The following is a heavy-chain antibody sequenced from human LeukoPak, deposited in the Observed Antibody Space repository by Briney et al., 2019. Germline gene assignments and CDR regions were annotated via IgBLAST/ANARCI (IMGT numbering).Heavy chain of an antibody. CDR3: ARDLRYYDILTGRRNWFDP. V-gene: IGHV3-30*02. J-gene: IGHJ5*02. Sequence: GGSLRLSCAASGFTFSSYGMHWVRQAPGKGLGWVAFIRYDGSNKYYADSAKGRFTISRDNAKNSLYLQMNSLRAEDTAVYYCARDLRYYDILTGRRNWFDPWGQGTLVTVSS. CDR2: IRYDGSNK. CDR1: GFTFSSYG. D-gene: IGHD3-9*01.